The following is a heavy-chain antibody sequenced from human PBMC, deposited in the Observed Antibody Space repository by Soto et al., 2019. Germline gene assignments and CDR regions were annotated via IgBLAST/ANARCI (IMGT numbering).Heavy chain of an antibody. Sequence: GGSLRLSCAASGFTFSTYAMSWVRQAPGKGLEWVSAISGSGGSTYYADSVKGRFTISRDNSKNTLYLQMNSLRAEDTAVYYCASYDILTGYGYWGQGTLVTVSS. CDR2: ISGSGGST. J-gene: IGHJ4*02. CDR1: GFTFSTYA. D-gene: IGHD3-9*01. V-gene: IGHV3-23*01. CDR3: ASYDILTGYGY.